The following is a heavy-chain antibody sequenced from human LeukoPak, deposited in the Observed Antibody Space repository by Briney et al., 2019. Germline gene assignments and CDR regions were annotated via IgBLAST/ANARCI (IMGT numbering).Heavy chain of an antibody. J-gene: IGHJ1*01. CDR1: VYTFTVYY. Sequence: ASVKVSCKASVYTFTVYYMHWVRQAPGQGLEWMGWINPNSGGTNYAQKFQGRVTMTRDTSISTAYMELSRLRSDDTAVYYCARSRAYYYDSSGYSEYFQHWGQGTLVTVSS. CDR2: INPNSGGT. D-gene: IGHD3-22*01. CDR3: ARSRAYYYDSSGYSEYFQH. V-gene: IGHV1-2*02.